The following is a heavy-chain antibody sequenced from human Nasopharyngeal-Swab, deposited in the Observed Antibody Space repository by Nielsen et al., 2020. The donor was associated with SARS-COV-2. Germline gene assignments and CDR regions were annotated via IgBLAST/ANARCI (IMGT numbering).Heavy chain of an antibody. J-gene: IGHJ4*02. D-gene: IGHD6-13*01. V-gene: IGHV3-11*06. CDR2: ISSSSSYT. CDR3: AREVGSSWYYFDY. CDR1: GFTFSDYY. Sequence: GESLKISCAASGFTFSDYYMSWIRQAPGKGLEWVSYISSSSSYTNYADSVKGRFTISRDNAKNSLYLQMNSLRAEDTAVYYCAREVGSSWYYFDYWGQGTLVTVSS.